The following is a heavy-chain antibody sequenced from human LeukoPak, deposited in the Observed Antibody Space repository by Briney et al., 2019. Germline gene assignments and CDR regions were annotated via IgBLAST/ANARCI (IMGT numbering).Heavy chain of an antibody. V-gene: IGHV1-8*01. D-gene: IGHD6-19*01. Sequence: ASVKVSCKASVYTFTSYDINWERQATGQAPEWMGWMNPNSGNTGYAQKFQARVTMTRNTSISTAYMELSSLRSEDTAVYYCARGRTPYPKKGSGWYEYFDYWGQGTLVTVSS. CDR1: VYTFTSYD. CDR3: ARGRTPYPKKGSGWYEYFDY. J-gene: IGHJ4*02. CDR2: MNPNSGNT.